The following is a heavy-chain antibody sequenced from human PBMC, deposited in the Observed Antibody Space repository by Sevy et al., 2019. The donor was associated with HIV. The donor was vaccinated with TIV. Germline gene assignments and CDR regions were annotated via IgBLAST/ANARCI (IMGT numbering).Heavy chain of an antibody. CDR1: GFTFSYSG. CDR2: IQFDGSSQ. V-gene: IGHV3-30*02. D-gene: IGHD2-8*02. J-gene: IGHJ4*02. CDR3: ATNTAAVGVGGFDY. Sequence: GGSLRLSCAASGFTFSYSGMHWVRQAPGKGLEWVTFIQFDGSSQYYAESGKGRLTIVRDNTKTTLYLEMNSRRRDDTAVYYCATNTAAVGVGGFDYWGQGALVTVSS.